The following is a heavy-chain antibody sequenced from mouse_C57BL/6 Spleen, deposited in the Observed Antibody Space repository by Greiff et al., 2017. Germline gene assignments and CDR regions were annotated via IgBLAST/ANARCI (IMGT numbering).Heavy chain of an antibody. Sequence: QVQLQQSGAELARPGASVKLSCKASGYTFTSYGISWVKQRTGQGLEWIGEIYPRSGNTYYNEKFKGKATLTADKSSSTAYMGLRSLTSEDSAVYFCARSGYYYGSSYWYFDVWGTGTTVTVSS. CDR3: ARSGYYYGSSYWYFDV. J-gene: IGHJ1*03. D-gene: IGHD1-1*01. V-gene: IGHV1-81*01. CDR2: IYPRSGNT. CDR1: GYTFTSYG.